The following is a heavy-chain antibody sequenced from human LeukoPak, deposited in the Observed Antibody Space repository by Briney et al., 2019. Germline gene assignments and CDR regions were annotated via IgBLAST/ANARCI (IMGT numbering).Heavy chain of an antibody. Sequence: SETLSLTCAVYGGSFSGYYWSWIHQPPGKGLEWIGEINHSGSTNYNPSLKSRVTISVDTSKNQFSLKLSSVTAADTAVYYCARGIGDYVWGTYRWARYFDYWGQGTLVTVSS. J-gene: IGHJ4*02. V-gene: IGHV4-34*01. CDR3: ARGIGDYVWGTYRWARYFDY. CDR2: INHSGST. CDR1: GGSFSGYY. D-gene: IGHD3-16*02.